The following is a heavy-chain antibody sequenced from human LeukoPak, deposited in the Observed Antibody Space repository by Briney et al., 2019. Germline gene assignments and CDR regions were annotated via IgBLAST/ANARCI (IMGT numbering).Heavy chain of an antibody. V-gene: IGHV1-69*05. J-gene: IGHJ1*01. CDR2: IIPIFGTA. D-gene: IGHD4-17*01. CDR3: ARSNPTVLGAEYFQH. Sequence: ASVKVSCKASGGTFSSYAISWVRQAPGQGLEWMGGIIPIFGTANHAQKFQGRVTITTDESTSTAYMELSSLRSEDTAVYYCARSNPTVLGAEYFQHWGQGTLVTVSS. CDR1: GGTFSSYA.